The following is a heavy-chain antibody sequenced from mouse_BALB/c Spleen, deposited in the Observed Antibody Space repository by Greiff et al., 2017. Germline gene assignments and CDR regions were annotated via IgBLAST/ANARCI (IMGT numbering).Heavy chain of an antibody. J-gene: IGHJ2*01. CDR2: ISSGGSYT. CDR3: ARHEDY. CDR1: GFTFSSYA. V-gene: IGHV5-9-3*01. Sequence: EVQVVESGGGLVKPGGSLKLSCAASGFTFSSYAMSWVRQTPEKRLEWVATISSGGSYTYYPDSVKGRFTISRDNAKNTLYLQMSSLRSEDTAMYYCARHEDYWGQGTTLTVSS.